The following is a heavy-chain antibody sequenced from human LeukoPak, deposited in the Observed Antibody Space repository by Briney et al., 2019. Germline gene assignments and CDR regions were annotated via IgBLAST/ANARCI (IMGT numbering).Heavy chain of an antibody. V-gene: IGHV1-69*06. CDR1: GGTFSSYA. CDR2: IIPIFGTA. Sequence: SVKVSCKASGGTFSSYAISWVRQAPGQGLEWMGGIIPIFGTANYAQKFQGRVTITADKSTSTAHMELSSLRSEDTAVYYCASDISGSYYLFRYWGQGTLVTVSS. J-gene: IGHJ4*02. D-gene: IGHD1-26*01. CDR3: ASDISGSYYLFRY.